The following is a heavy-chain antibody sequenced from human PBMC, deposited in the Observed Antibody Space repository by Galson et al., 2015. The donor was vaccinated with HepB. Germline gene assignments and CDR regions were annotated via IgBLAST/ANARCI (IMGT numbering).Heavy chain of an antibody. V-gene: IGHV3-23*01. Sequence: SLRLSCAASGFTFSSYAMSWVRQAPGKGLEWVSAISGSGDNTYFADSVKGRFTISRDNSKNTLYLQMNSLRAEDTAVYYCAKSQLRFFDYWGQGSLVTVSS. D-gene: IGHD4-17*01. CDR2: ISGSGDNT. CDR1: GFTFSSYA. J-gene: IGHJ4*02. CDR3: AKSQLRFFDY.